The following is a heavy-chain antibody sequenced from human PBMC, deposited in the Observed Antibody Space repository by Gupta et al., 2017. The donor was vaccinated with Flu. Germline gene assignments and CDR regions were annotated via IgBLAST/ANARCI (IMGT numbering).Heavy chain of an antibody. CDR3: ARGPNFDWLLHLIDY. D-gene: IGHD3-9*01. V-gene: IGHV3-33*01. Sequence: QVQLVESGGGVVNPGKSLRLSCAASGFPFSTYGIHWVRQAPGKGLEWVAVIWYDGSKEFYGDSVKGRFAISRDNSKNTLYLQMNSLRVEDTAVYYCARGPNFDWLLHLIDYWGQGTLVTVSS. CDR2: IWYDGSKE. CDR1: GFPFSTYG. J-gene: IGHJ4*02.